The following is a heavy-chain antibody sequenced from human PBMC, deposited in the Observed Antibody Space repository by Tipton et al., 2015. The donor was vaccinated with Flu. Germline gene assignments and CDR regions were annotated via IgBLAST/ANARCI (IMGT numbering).Heavy chain of an antibody. CDR2: LYASGDT. Sequence: TLSLTCTVSGGSITDNHYYWNWIRQPAGRGLQWIGRLYASGDTFYSPSFRSRVSISADTSNNQFSLMLASVTAADTAVYFCARARLSVTDSRGHFDFWGQGALVTVSS. CDR1: GGSITDNHYY. D-gene: IGHD2-21*01. J-gene: IGHJ4*02. CDR3: ARARLSVTDSRGHFDF. V-gene: IGHV4-61*02.